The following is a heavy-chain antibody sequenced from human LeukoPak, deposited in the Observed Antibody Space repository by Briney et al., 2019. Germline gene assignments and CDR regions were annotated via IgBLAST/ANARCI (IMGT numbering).Heavy chain of an antibody. CDR2: ISAYNGNT. CDR3: AGDGAYYYDSSGYYQFDY. D-gene: IGHD3-22*01. J-gene: IGHJ4*02. V-gene: IGHV1-18*01. CDR1: GYTFTSYG. Sequence: ASVKVSCKASGYTFTSYGISWVRQAPGQGLEWMGWISAYNGNTNYAQKLQGRVTMTTDTSTSTAYMELRSLRSDDTAVYYCAGDGAYYYDSSGYYQFDYWGQGTLVTVSS.